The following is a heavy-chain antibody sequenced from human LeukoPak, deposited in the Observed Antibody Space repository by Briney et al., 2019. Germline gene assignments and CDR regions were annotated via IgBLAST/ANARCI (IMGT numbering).Heavy chain of an antibody. D-gene: IGHD3-3*01. CDR3: ARGGYDFSSGYYPSR. CDR1: GYTFTSYY. V-gene: IGHV1-46*01. J-gene: IGHJ4*02. Sequence: GASVKVSCKASGYTFTSYYMHWVRQAPGQGLEWMGIINPSAGSTSYAQKFQGRVTMTRDTSTSTVYMELKSLRSEDTAVYYCARGGYDFSSGYYPSRWGQGTLVTVSS. CDR2: INPSAGST.